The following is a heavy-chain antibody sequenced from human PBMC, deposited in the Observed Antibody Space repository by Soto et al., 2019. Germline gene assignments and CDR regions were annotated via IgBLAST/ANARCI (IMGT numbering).Heavy chain of an antibody. CDR2: INHSGST. CDR3: ARKGYGYLRLFAP. CDR1: GGSFSGYY. Sequence: SETLSLTCAVYGGSFSGYYWSWIRQPPGKGLEWIGEINHSGSTNYNPSLKSRVTISVDTSKNQFSLKLSSVTAADTAVYYCARKGYGYLRLFAPCGQGTLVTV. V-gene: IGHV4-34*01. J-gene: IGHJ5*02. D-gene: IGHD5-18*01.